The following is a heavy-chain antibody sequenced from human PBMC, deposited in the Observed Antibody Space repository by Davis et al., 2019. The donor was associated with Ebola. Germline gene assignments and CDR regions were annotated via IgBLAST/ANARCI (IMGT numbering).Heavy chain of an antibody. Sequence: PGGSLRLSCAASGFTFNSYWMSWVRQAPGKGLQWVANTKPDGSEKFYVDSVKGRFTISRDNTKNSLYLQMDSLRAEDMAVYYCARDLSVAAADFDYWGQGTLVTVSS. CDR1: GFTFNSYW. CDR3: ARDLSVAAADFDY. CDR2: TKPDGSEK. D-gene: IGHD6-13*01. V-gene: IGHV3-7*01. J-gene: IGHJ4*02.